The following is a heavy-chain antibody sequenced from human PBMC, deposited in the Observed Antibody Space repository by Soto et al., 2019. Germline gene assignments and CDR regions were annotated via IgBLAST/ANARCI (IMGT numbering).Heavy chain of an antibody. V-gene: IGHV4-30-4*01. CDR3: ARDRSSSVDAFDI. Sequence: SETLSLTCTVSGGSISSGDYYWSWIRQPPGKGLEWIGYIYYSGSTYYNPSLKSRVTISVDTSKNQFSLKLSSVTAADTAVYYCARDRSSSVDAFDIWGQGTMVT. J-gene: IGHJ3*02. CDR1: GGSISSGDYY. CDR2: IYYSGST.